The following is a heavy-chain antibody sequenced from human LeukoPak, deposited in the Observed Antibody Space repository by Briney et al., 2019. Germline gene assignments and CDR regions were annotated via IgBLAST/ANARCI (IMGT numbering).Heavy chain of an antibody. J-gene: IGHJ3*02. Sequence: SETLSLTCAVYGGSFSGYYWSWIRQPPGKGLEWIGYMYYSGSTNYNPSLKSRVTISVDTSKNQFSLKLNSVTAADTAVYYCARDVRYSGISTWAFDIWGQGTMVTVSS. CDR3: ARDVRYSGISTWAFDI. CDR1: GGSFSGYY. D-gene: IGHD1-26*01. CDR2: MYYSGST. V-gene: IGHV4-59*01.